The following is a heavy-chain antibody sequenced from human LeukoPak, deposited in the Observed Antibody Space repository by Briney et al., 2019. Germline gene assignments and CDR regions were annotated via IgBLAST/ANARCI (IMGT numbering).Heavy chain of an antibody. D-gene: IGHD6-13*01. V-gene: IGHV4-39*01. CDR3: ARRLAAAGSDYFDY. CDR1: GASISSSTYY. J-gene: IGHJ4*02. Sequence: NPSETLSLTCTVSGASISSSTYYWGWIRQPPGKGLEWIGSIYYSGGTYYNPSLQSRVTISVGTSKNQFSLKLNSVTAADTAVYYCARRLAAAGSDYFDYWGQGTLVTVSS. CDR2: IYYSGGT.